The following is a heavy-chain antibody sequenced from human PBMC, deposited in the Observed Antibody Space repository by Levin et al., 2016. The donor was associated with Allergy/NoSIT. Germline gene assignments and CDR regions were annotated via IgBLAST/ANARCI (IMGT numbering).Heavy chain of an antibody. Sequence: ASVKVSCKASGYTFTGYYMHWVRQAPGQGLEWMGWINPNSGGTNYAQKFQGRVTMTRDTSISTAYMELSRLRSDDTAVYYCARDPGAARPLRWFDPWGQGTLVTVSS. D-gene: IGHD6-6*01. V-gene: IGHV1-2*02. CDR2: INPNSGGT. J-gene: IGHJ5*02. CDR1: GYTFTGYY. CDR3: ARDPGAARPLRWFDP.